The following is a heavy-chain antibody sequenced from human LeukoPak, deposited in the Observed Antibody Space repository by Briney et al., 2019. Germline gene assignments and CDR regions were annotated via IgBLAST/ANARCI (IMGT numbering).Heavy chain of an antibody. Sequence: SSETLSLTCTVSGGSISSYYWSWIRQPPGKGLEWIGYMYYSGSSNYNPSLKSRVTISIDTSKNQLSLKLSSVTAADTAVYYCARQRSWFDPWGQGTLVTVSS. CDR2: MYYSGSS. CDR3: ARQRSWFDP. V-gene: IGHV4-59*08. J-gene: IGHJ5*02. CDR1: GGSISSYY.